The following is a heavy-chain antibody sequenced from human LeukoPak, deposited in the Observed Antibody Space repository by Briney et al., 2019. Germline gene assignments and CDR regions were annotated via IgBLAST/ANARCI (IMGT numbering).Heavy chain of an antibody. CDR2: IYTSGST. CDR1: GGSICSHY. Sequence: SETLSLTCTVSGGSICSHYWIWIRHPAGKGLEWIGRIYTSGSTNYNPSLKSRVTMSVDTSKNQFSLKLSSVTAADTAVYYCARVRDWNYDWFDPWGQGTLVTVSS. CDR3: ARVRDWNYDWFDP. D-gene: IGHD1-7*01. V-gene: IGHV4-4*07. J-gene: IGHJ5*02.